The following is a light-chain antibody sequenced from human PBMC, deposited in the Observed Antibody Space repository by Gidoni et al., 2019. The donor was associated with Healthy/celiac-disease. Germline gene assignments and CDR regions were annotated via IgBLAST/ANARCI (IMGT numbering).Light chain of an antibody. J-gene: IGKJ2*01. CDR2: AAS. CDR1: QGISSY. CDR3: QQLNSYPPDT. V-gene: IGKV1-9*01. Sequence: IQLTQSPSSLSASVGDRVTITCRARQGISSYLAWYQQKPGKAPKLLIYAASTLQSGVPSRCSGSGSGTDFTLTISSLQPEDFATYYCQQLNSYPPDTFGQGTKLEIK.